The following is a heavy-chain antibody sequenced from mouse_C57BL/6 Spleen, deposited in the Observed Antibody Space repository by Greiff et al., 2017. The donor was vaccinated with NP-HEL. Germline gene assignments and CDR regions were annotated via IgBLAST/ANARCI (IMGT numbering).Heavy chain of an antibody. D-gene: IGHD2-5*01. V-gene: IGHV1-15*01. J-gene: IGHJ1*03. CDR2: IDPETGGT. Sequence: QVQLQQSGAELVRPGASVTLSCKASGYTFTDYEMHWVKQTPVHGLEWIGAIDPETGGTAYNQKFKGKAILTADKSSSTAYMELRSLTSEDSAVYYCTRNIVRYFDVWGTGTTVTVSS. CDR3: TRNIVRYFDV. CDR1: GYTFTDYE.